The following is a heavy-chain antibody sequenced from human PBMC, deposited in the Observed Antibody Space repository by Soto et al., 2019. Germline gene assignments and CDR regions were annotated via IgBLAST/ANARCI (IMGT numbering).Heavy chain of an antibody. Sequence: SETLSLTCAVYGGSFSGYYWSWIRQPPGKRLEWIGEINHSGSTNYNPSLKSRVTISVDTSKNQFSLKLSSVTAADTAVYYCARGTRYCSSTSCYYDYYYYMDVWGKGTTVTVSS. CDR2: INHSGST. V-gene: IGHV4-34*01. D-gene: IGHD2-2*01. CDR3: ARGTRYCSSTSCYYDYYYYMDV. CDR1: GGSFSGYY. J-gene: IGHJ6*03.